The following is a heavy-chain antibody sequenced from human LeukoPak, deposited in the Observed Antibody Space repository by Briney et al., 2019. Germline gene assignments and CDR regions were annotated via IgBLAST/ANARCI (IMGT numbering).Heavy chain of an antibody. D-gene: IGHD6-19*01. J-gene: IGHJ4*02. CDR1: GFTFSSYS. Sequence: SGGSLRLSCAASGFTFSSYSMNWVRQAPGKGLEWVPSISSSSSYIYYADSVKGRFTISRDNAKNSLYLQMNSLRAEDTAVYYCARGSSGWVFDYWGQGTLVTVSS. CDR2: ISSSSSYI. CDR3: ARGSSGWVFDY. V-gene: IGHV3-21*01.